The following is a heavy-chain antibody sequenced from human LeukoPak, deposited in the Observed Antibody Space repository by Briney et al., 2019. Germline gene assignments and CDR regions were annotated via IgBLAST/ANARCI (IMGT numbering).Heavy chain of an antibody. Sequence: GGSLRLSCAVSGFTFSSYWMHWVRQAPGKGLVWVSRVSTDGSSTSYADSVKGRFTISRDNAKNTLYLQMNSLRTEDTGVYFCARRGYDILTGYSYFDYWGQGTLVTVSS. V-gene: IGHV3-74*01. J-gene: IGHJ4*02. CDR2: VSTDGSST. CDR1: GFTFSSYW. CDR3: ARRGYDILTGYSYFDY. D-gene: IGHD3-9*01.